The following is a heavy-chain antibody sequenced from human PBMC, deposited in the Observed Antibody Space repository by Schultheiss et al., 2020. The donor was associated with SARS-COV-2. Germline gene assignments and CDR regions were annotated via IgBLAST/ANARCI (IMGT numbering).Heavy chain of an antibody. Sequence: SQTLSLTCAVYGGSFSGYYWSWIRQPPGKGLEWIGEINHSGGTNYNPSLKSRVTISVDTSKNQFSLKLSSVTAADTAVYYCARDRTVTPGSWYYGMDVWGQGTTVTVSS. CDR3: ARDRTVTPGSWYYGMDV. D-gene: IGHD4-11*01. CDR2: INHSGGT. V-gene: IGHV4-34*01. CDR1: GGSFSGYY. J-gene: IGHJ6*02.